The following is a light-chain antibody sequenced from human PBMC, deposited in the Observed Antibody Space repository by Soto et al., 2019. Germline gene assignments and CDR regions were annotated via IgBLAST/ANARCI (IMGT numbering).Light chain of an antibody. Sequence: QSVLTQAPSASGTPGQRVTISCSGSTSNIGSNAVNWYQQLPGTAPKLLIYSNDQRPSAVPGRFSGSKSGTSASLAISGLLSEDEADYYCATWDDSLNVVFGGGTQLTVL. CDR2: SND. CDR3: ATWDDSLNVV. CDR1: TSNIGSNA. V-gene: IGLV1-44*01. J-gene: IGLJ2*01.